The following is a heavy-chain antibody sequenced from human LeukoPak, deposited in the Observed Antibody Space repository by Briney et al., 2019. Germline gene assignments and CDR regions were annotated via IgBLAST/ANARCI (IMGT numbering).Heavy chain of an antibody. Sequence: LSLTCAVYGGSFSGYYWSWVRQAPGKGLEWVSAISSTGSTIFYADSLKGRFTISRDNAKNSLYLQMTSLRAEDTAVYYCARPGPATTNSYGMDVWGQGTTVTVSS. CDR3: ARPGPATTNSYGMDV. CDR1: GGSFSGYY. V-gene: IGHV3-11*04. D-gene: IGHD1-26*01. J-gene: IGHJ6*02. CDR2: ISSTGSTI.